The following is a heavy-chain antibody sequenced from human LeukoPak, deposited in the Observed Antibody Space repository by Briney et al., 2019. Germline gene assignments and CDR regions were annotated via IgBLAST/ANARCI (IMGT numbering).Heavy chain of an antibody. CDR3: AKASDFDSSGFPSDVFDF. Sequence: GGSLSLSCAASGFTFSTFDMSWVRQAPGKGLQWVSTISGAGGTTLFADSVKGRFSIPRDNSNNKVFLQMNSLRVEDTAVYYCAKASDFDSSGFPSDVFDFWGRDILVSVAS. V-gene: IGHV3-23*01. J-gene: IGHJ4*02. D-gene: IGHD3-22*01. CDR2: ISGAGGTT. CDR1: GFTFSTFD.